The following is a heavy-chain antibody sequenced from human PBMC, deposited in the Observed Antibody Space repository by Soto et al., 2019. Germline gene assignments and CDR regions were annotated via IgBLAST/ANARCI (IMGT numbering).Heavy chain of an antibody. CDR1: GFTFSSYA. CDR3: ARDPTSPEYRYSGRFRDNTFDS. D-gene: IGHD1-26*01. Sequence: QVQLVESGGGVVQPGKSLRLSCAASGFTFSSYALHWVRQAPGKGLEWVAGMSYDGSNEYADSVKGRFTISRDNFKNTLYLQMSSLRTDDTAVYYCARDPTSPEYRYSGRFRDNTFDSWGQGTLVTVSS. V-gene: IGHV3-30-3*01. J-gene: IGHJ5*01. CDR2: MSYDGSNE.